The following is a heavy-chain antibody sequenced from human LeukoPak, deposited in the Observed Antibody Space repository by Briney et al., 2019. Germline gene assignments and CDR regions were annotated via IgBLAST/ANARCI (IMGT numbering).Heavy chain of an antibody. CDR3: ARDWVF. J-gene: IGHJ1*01. CDR1: GVTFSNYW. CDR2: INQDGSEK. V-gene: IGHV3-7*01. D-gene: IGHD2-8*01. Sequence: PGGSLRLSCVASGVTFSNYWMNWVRQAPGKGLEWVANINQDGSEKYYVDSVKGRFTISRDNAKKSLYLQMDSPRAQDTAMYYCARDWVFWGQGTLVIVSS.